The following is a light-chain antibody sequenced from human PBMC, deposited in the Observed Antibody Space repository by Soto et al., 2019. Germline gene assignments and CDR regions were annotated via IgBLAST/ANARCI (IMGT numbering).Light chain of an antibody. Sequence: DIQMTQSPSTLSASAGDRVTITCRASQSISSWLAWYQQKPGKAPKLLIHKASTLESGVPSRFSGTESGTEFTLTISSPQPDDFATYYCQQYKTYPWTFGQGTKVEIK. CDR3: QQYKTYPWT. CDR2: KAS. V-gene: IGKV1-5*03. CDR1: QSISSW. J-gene: IGKJ1*01.